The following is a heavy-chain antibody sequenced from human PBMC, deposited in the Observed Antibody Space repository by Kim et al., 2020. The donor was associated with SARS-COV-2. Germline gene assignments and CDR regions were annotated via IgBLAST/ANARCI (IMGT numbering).Heavy chain of an antibody. Sequence: GGSLRLSCAASGFTFSTYGMHWVRQAPDKGLEWVAVISHDGSENYYAESVKGRFTISRDNSKNTLYLQMNSLRPEDTAVYYCAKLSFSGPDDVFDIWGQGTMVTVSS. J-gene: IGHJ3*02. CDR2: ISHDGSEN. CDR1: GFTFSTYG. CDR3: AKLSFSGPDDVFDI. V-gene: IGHV3-30*18.